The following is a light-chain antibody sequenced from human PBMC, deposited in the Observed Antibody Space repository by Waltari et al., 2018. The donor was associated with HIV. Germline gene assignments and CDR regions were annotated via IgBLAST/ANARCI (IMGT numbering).Light chain of an antibody. J-gene: IGLJ3*02. CDR2: DNN. CDR1: SSNMGNNF. V-gene: IGLV1-51*01. CDR3: GTWDSSLSAGL. Sequence: QSVLTQPPSVSAAPGQKVTISCSGSSSNMGNNFVSWYQQLPGTAPKLLIYDNNKRPSGIPDRFSGSKSGTSATLGITGLQTGDEADYYCGTWDSSLSAGLFSGGTKLTVL.